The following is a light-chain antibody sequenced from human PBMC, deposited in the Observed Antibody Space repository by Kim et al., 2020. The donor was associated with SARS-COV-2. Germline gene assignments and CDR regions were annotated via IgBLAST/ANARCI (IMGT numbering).Light chain of an antibody. CDR3: QVWDSSGDRGV. Sequence: SYELTQPPSVSVAPGKTARITCGGNNIGSKSVHWYQQKPGQAPVLVIYYDSDRPSGIPERFSGSNSGNTATLTISRVDAGDEADYYCQVWDSSGDRGVFGGGTQLTVL. CDR2: YDS. V-gene: IGLV3-21*04. J-gene: IGLJ3*02. CDR1: NIGSKS.